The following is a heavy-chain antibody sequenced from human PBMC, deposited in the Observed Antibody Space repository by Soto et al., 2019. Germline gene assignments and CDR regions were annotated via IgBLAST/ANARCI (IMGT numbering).Heavy chain of an antibody. J-gene: IGHJ6*02. CDR1: GFTFSSYT. CDR2: ITSSSSTI. D-gene: IGHD6-13*01. CDR3: ARTLAAAAYYYYYGMDV. V-gene: IGHV3-48*02. Sequence: EVQLVESGGGLVQPGGSLRLSCAASGFTFSSYTMNWVRQAPGKGLEWVSYITSSSSTIYYADSVKGRFTISRDNAXNXMYLQMNSLRDEDTAVYYCARTLAAAAYYYYYGMDVWGQGTTVTVSS.